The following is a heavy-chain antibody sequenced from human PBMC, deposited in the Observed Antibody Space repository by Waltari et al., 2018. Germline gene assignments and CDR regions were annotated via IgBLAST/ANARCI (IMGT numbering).Heavy chain of an antibody. CDR2: IYWDDDA. Sequence: QITLKESGPTLVIPTQTLPLTCSFSGFSLRSRNMGVGWVRQPPGKALEWLAIIYWDDDARYAPSLTSRLTITKDTSKNQVVLSMTNMDPVDTGTYYCVQTDGRFGELYDFDYWGQGTLITVSS. D-gene: IGHD3-10*01. J-gene: IGHJ4*02. CDR3: VQTDGRFGELYDFDY. CDR1: GFSLRSRNMG. V-gene: IGHV2-5*05.